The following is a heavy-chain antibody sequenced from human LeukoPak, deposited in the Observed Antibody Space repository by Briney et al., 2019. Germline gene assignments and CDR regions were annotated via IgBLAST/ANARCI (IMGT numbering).Heavy chain of an antibody. J-gene: IGHJ5*02. CDR1: GGSINDYY. CDR2: ISNSGTT. CDR3: ARVVRGAVTSNYFDP. Sequence: SETLSLTCTVSGGSINDYYWTWIRQAPGKGLEWLGYISNSGTTDYNPSLKSRVTMSVDTSKNGFSLKVTSVTAADTAMYYCARVVRGAVTSNYFDPWGQGNLVAVSS. V-gene: IGHV4-59*01. D-gene: IGHD4-17*01.